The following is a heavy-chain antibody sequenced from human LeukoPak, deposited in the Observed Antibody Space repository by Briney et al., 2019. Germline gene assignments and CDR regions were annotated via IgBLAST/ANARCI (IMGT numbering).Heavy chain of an antibody. CDR3: ANARGTSSSYFDL. Sequence: GGSLRLSCAASGFTFSSYGMHWVRQAPGKGLEWVAVIWYDTSNKYYVDSVKGRFTISRDNSKNTLYLQMNSLRAEDTAVYYCANARGTSSSYFDLWGRGTLVTVSS. J-gene: IGHJ2*01. V-gene: IGHV3-33*06. CDR1: GFTFSSYG. D-gene: IGHD6-6*01. CDR2: IWYDTSNK.